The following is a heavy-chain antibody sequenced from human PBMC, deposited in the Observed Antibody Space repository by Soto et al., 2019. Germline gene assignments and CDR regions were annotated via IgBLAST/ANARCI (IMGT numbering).Heavy chain of an antibody. CDR1: GFTFSSYG. Sequence: QVQLVESGGGVVQPGRSLRLSCAASGFTFSSYGMHWVRQAPGKGLEWVAVIWYDGSNKFYADSVKGRFTISRDNSKNTMYLQMNSLRAEDTAVYYCARTHRSGWYFDYWGQGTLVTVSS. V-gene: IGHV3-33*01. CDR3: ARTHRSGWYFDY. D-gene: IGHD6-19*01. CDR2: IWYDGSNK. J-gene: IGHJ4*02.